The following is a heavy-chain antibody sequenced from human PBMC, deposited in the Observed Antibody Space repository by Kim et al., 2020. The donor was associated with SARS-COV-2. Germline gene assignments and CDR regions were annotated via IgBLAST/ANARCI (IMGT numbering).Heavy chain of an antibody. CDR3: AKDSHDYVWGSYNY. CDR1: GFTFSSYA. CDR2: ISGSGGST. J-gene: IGHJ4*02. V-gene: IGHV3-23*01. D-gene: IGHD3-16*01. Sequence: GGSLRLSCAASGFTFSSYAMSWVRQAPGKGLEWVSAISGSGGSTYYADSVKGRFTISRDNSKNTLYLQMNSLRAEDTAVYYCAKDSHDYVWGSYNYWGQGTLVTVSS.